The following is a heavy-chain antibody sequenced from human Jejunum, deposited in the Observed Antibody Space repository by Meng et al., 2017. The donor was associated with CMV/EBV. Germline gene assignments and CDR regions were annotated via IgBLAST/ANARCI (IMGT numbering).Heavy chain of an antibody. CDR3: ARGRLTGYFDY. V-gene: IGHV3-66*02. D-gene: IGHD2-8*01. CDR2: IYTGGST. Sequence: CAASGFTFSTYAMSWVRQAPGKGLEWVSIIYTGGSTYYADSVKGRFTISRDNSKNTLYLQMNSLRAEDTAVYYCARGRLTGYFDYWGQGTLVTVSS. J-gene: IGHJ4*02. CDR1: GFTFSTYA.